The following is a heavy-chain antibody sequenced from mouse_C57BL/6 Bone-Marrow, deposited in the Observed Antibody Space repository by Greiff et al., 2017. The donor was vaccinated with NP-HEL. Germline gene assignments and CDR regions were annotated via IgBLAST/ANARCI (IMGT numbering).Heavy chain of an antibody. CDR3: ARHYGYPTLYYAMDY. D-gene: IGHD2-2*01. CDR1: GFTFSDYG. J-gene: IGHJ4*01. Sequence: EVQLVESGGGLVKPGGSLKLSCAASGFTFSDYGMHWVRQAPEKGLEWVAYISSGSSTIYYADTVKGRFTISRDNAKNTLFLQMTSLRSEDTAMYYCARHYGYPTLYYAMDYWGQGTSVTVSS. V-gene: IGHV5-17*01. CDR2: ISSGSSTI.